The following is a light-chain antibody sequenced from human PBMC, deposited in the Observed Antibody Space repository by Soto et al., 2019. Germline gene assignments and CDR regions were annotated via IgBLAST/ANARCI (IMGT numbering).Light chain of an antibody. J-gene: IGLJ2*01. CDR2: EVT. CDR3: SSYTSSSTPVV. V-gene: IGLV2-14*01. Sequence: QSALTQPASVSESPGQSITISCTGTSSDIGAYNYVSWYQQHPGKAPKLMIYEVTKRPSGVSNRFSDSKCGIMAFLTISGLQAEDEADYYCSSYTSSSTPVVFGGGTKLTVL. CDR1: SSDIGAYNY.